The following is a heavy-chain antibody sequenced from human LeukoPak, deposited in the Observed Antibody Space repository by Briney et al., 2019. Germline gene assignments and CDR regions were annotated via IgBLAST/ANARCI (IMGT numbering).Heavy chain of an antibody. V-gene: IGHV4-28*03. J-gene: IGHJ3*02. CDR1: GYSITSSSW. CDR2: IYYSGST. Sequence: SDTLSLTCAVSGYSITSSSWWGWTRQPPGKGLEWIGYIYYSGSTNYNPSLKSRVTISVDTSKNQFSLKLSSVTAADTAVYYCARARASRAFDIWGQGTMVTVSS. CDR3: ARARASRAFDI.